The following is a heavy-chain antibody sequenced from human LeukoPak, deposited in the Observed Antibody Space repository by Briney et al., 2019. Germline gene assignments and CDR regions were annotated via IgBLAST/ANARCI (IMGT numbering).Heavy chain of an antibody. Sequence: GGSLRLSCAASGFTFSSYAMSWVRQAPGKGLEWVSAITASGGSTYYADSVKGRFSISRDNSKNTLYLQMNSLRAEDTAIYYCPDSSGYNWGQGTLVTVSA. CDR1: GFTFSSYA. CDR2: ITASGGST. V-gene: IGHV3-23*01. D-gene: IGHD3-22*01. CDR3: PDSSGYN. J-gene: IGHJ4*02.